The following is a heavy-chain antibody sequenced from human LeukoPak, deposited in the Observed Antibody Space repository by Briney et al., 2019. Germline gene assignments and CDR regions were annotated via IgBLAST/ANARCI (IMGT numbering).Heavy chain of an antibody. CDR3: AKGSVMVRGVSMDFDY. CDR1: GFTFDDYA. D-gene: IGHD3-10*01. CDR2: ISWNSGSI. V-gene: IGHV3-9*01. J-gene: IGHJ4*02. Sequence: GGSLRLSCAASGFTFDDYAMHCVRQAPGNGLEWVSGISWNSGSIGYADSVKGRFTISRDNAKNSLYLQMNSLRAEDTALYYCAKGSVMVRGVSMDFDYWGQGTLVTVSS.